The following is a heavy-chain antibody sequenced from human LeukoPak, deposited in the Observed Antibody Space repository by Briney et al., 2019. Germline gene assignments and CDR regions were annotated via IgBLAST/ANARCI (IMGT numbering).Heavy chain of an antibody. D-gene: IGHD1-26*01. CDR3: SGSGSYYLSLDP. CDR1: GFTFSSYG. J-gene: IGHJ5*02. Sequence: GGTLRLSCAASGFTFSSYGMSWVRQAPRKGLEWVSAISGSGGSTYYADSVKGRFTISRDNSKNTLYLQMNSLRAEDTAVYYCSGSGSYYLSLDPWGQGTLVTVSS. V-gene: IGHV3-23*01. CDR2: ISGSGGST.